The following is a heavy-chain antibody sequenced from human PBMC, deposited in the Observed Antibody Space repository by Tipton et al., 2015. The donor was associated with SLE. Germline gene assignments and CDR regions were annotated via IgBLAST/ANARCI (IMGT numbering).Heavy chain of an antibody. V-gene: IGHV1-18*01. CDR3: ARVYSVTRTFWFGP. D-gene: IGHD4-17*01. Sequence: QSGPEVKKPGASVQVSCEASHHTAISWLRHAPGQGLEWVGWISPSNGDTKYAQKFQDRVTLTIDKSTRTYYMELKGLKSDDSGIYYCARVYSVTRTFWFGPWGQGTLVTVSS. CDR1: HHTA. CDR2: ISPSNGDT. J-gene: IGHJ5*02.